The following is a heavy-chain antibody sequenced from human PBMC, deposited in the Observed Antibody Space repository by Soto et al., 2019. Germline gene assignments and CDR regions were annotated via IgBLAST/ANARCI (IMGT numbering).Heavy chain of an antibody. V-gene: IGHV4-59*01. CDR1: GDSITDYY. CDR3: ARDLGIGSSGPFDY. J-gene: IGHJ4*02. Sequence: SETLSPTCTVSGDSITDYYWSWIRQAPGKGLEWIGFIYHSGNTNYKSSLKGRVTMSMDTSKSQFFLKLTSVTAADTAVYYCARDLGIGSSGPFDYWGQGALVTVSS. CDR2: IYHSGNT. D-gene: IGHD6-13*01.